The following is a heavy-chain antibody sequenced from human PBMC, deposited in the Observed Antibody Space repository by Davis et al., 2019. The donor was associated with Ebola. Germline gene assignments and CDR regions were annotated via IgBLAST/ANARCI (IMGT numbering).Heavy chain of an antibody. Sequence: ASVKVSCKASGYTFTGYYMHWVRQAPGQGLEWMGWINPNSGGTNYAQKFQGWVTMTRDTSISTAYMELSRLRSDDTAVYYCARARLYSSSRFLDYWGQGTLVTVSS. CDR3: ARARLYSSSRFLDY. J-gene: IGHJ4*02. D-gene: IGHD6-13*01. CDR2: INPNSGGT. CDR1: GYTFTGYY. V-gene: IGHV1-2*04.